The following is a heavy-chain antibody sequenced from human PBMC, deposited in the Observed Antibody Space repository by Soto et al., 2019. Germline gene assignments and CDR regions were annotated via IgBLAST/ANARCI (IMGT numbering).Heavy chain of an antibody. J-gene: IGHJ4*02. CDR2: IYYSGST. CDR1: GGSISSYY. V-gene: IGHV4-59*01. D-gene: IGHD5-12*01. Sequence: QVQLQESGPGLVKPSETLSLTCTVSGGSISSYYWSWIRQPPGKGLEWIGYIYYSGSTNYNPSLKSRVTISVDESKSQFSLKLSSVTAADTAVYYCARRRGYSGLDYWGQGTLVTVSA. CDR3: ARRRGYSGLDY.